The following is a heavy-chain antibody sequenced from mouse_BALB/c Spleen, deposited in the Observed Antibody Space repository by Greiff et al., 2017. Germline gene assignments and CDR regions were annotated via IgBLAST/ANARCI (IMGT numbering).Heavy chain of an antibody. J-gene: IGHJ4*01. CDR1: GDSITSGY. CDR3: ARWGDYDGYAMDY. V-gene: IGHV3-8*02. CDR2: ISYSGST. Sequence: EVKLQESGPSLVKPSQTLSLTCSVTGDSITSGYWNWIRKFPGNKLEYMGYISYSGSTYYNPSLKSRISITRDTSKNQYYLQLNSVTTEDTATYYCARWGDYDGYAMDYWGQGTSVTVSS. D-gene: IGHD2-4*01.